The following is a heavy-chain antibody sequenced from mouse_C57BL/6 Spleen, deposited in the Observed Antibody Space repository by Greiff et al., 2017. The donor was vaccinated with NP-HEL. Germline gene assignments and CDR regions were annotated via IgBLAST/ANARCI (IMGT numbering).Heavy chain of an antibody. J-gene: IGHJ2*01. V-gene: IGHV1-69*01. CDR1: GYTFTSYW. D-gene: IGHD3-1*01. CDR2: IDPSDSYT. CDR3: ARSSGGPNFDY. Sequence: QVQLQQPGAELVMPGASVKLSCKASGYTFTSYWMHWVKQRPGQGLEWIGEIDPSDSYTNYNQKFKGKSTLTVDKSSSTAYMQLSSLTSEDSAVYYCARSSGGPNFDYWGQGTTLTVSS.